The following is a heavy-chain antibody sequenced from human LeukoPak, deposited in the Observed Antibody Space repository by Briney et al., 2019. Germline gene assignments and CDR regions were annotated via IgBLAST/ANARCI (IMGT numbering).Heavy chain of an antibody. D-gene: IGHD5-24*01. CDR3: ARHTTGDGYNPYYFDY. CDR1: GGSISSYY. CDR2: IYTSGST. Sequence: SETLSLTCTVSGGSISSYYWSWIRQHPGKGLEWIGYIYTSGSTNYNPSLKSRVTTSVDTSKNQFSLKLSSVTAADTAVYYCARHTTGDGYNPYYFDYWGQGTLVTVSS. J-gene: IGHJ4*02. V-gene: IGHV4-4*09.